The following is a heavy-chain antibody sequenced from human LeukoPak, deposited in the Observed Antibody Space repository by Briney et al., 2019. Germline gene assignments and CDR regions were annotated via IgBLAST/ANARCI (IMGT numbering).Heavy chain of an antibody. CDR3: ARDRGLSLTFDY. CDR2: IYSGGST. CDR1: GFTVSSNY. V-gene: IGHV3-66*01. J-gene: IGHJ4*02. Sequence: GGSLRLSCAASGFTVSSNYMSWVRQAPGKGLEWVSVIYSGGSTYYADSVKGRFTISRDNAKNSLYLQMNSLRAEDTAVYYCARDRGLSLTFDYWGQGTLVTVSS.